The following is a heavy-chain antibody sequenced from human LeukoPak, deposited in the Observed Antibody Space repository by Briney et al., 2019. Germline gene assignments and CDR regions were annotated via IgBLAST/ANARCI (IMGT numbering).Heavy chain of an antibody. D-gene: IGHD2-21*01. Sequence: GGSLRLSCAVSGITLSNYGMSWVRQAPGKGLDWVAGISEGGGGTNYADSVKGRFTISRDNPKNTLYLQMNSLRAEDTAVYFCAKRRVVIRANLVEFLKEAYYFDFWGQGAVVTVPS. CDR2: ISEGGGGT. CDR1: GITLSNYG. J-gene: IGHJ4*02. V-gene: IGHV3-23*01. CDR3: AKRRVVIRANLVEFLKEAYYFDF.